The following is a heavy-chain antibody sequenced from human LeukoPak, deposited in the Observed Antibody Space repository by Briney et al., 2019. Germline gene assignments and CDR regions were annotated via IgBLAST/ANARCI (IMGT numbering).Heavy chain of an antibody. V-gene: IGHV3-21*01. Sequence: GGSLRLSCAASGFTFSTYWMSWVRQAPGKGLEWVSLVSSRSSFINYADSVKGRFIISRDDAKNSLYYCARGGGFCGGDCYGIDYWGQGTLVTVSP. CDR3: DY. D-gene: IGHD2-21*01. J-gene: IGHJ4*02. CDR2: VSSRSSFI. CDR1: GFTFSTYW.